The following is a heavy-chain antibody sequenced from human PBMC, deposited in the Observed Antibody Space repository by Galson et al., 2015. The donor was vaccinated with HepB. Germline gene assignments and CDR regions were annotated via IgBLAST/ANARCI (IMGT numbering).Heavy chain of an antibody. J-gene: IGHJ3*02. Sequence: SLRLSCAASGFTFSSYAMHWVRQAPGKGLEWVAVISYDGSNKYYADSVKGRFTISRDNSKNTRYLQMNSLRAEDTAVYYCARDKGAGYYDSSGFIRADAFDIWGQGTMVTVSS. CDR1: GFTFSSYA. CDR3: ARDKGAGYYDSSGFIRADAFDI. CDR2: ISYDGSNK. V-gene: IGHV3-30*04. D-gene: IGHD3-22*01.